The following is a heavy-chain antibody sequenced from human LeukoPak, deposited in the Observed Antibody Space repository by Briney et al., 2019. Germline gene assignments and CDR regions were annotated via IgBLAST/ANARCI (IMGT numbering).Heavy chain of an antibody. CDR1: GFTFSSYA. Sequence: GGSLRLSCAASGFTFSSYAMCWVRQAPGKGLEWVSAISGSGGSTYYADSVKGRFTISRDNSKNTLYLQMNSLRAEDTAVYYCAKDGRAHDYGDYWGQGTLVTVSS. J-gene: IGHJ4*02. D-gene: IGHD3/OR15-3a*01. V-gene: IGHV3-23*01. CDR3: AKDGRAHDYGDY. CDR2: ISGSGGST.